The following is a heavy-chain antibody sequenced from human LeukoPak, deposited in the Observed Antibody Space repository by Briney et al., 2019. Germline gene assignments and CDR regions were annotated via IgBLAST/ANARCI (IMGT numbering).Heavy chain of an antibody. CDR2: IIPIFGTA. CDR3: ARALPTLYCSSTRCPFDY. CDR1: GGTFSSYA. J-gene: IGHJ4*02. V-gene: IGHV1-69*13. D-gene: IGHD2-2*01. Sequence: SVKVSCKASGGTFSSYAISWVRQAPGQGLEWMGGIIPIFGTANYAQKFQGRVTITADESTSTAYMELSSLRSEDTAVYYCARALPTLYCSSTRCPFDYWGQGTLVTVSS.